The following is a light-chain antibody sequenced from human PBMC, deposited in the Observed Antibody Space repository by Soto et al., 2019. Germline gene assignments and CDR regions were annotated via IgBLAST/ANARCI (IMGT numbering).Light chain of an antibody. CDR2: GAS. Sequence: EIVLTQSPGTLSLSPGERATLSCGASQSVSRSYLAWYQQKPGQAPRLLIYGASSRATGIPDRFSGSGSGTDFTLTIRRLEPEDFAVYYCQQYGSSPYTFGQGTKVDIK. V-gene: IGKV3-20*01. CDR1: QSVSRSY. J-gene: IGKJ2*01. CDR3: QQYGSSPYT.